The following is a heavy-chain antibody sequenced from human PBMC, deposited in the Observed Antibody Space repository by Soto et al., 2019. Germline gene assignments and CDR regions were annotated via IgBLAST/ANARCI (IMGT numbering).Heavy chain of an antibody. Sequence: QVQLVESGGGVVQPGRSLRLSCAASGFTFSSYGMHWVRQAPGKGLEGVAVIWYDGSNKYYAESVKGRFTISRDNSKNTLYLQMNSRRAEDTAVYYCAGGRVPAATDFDYWGQGTLVTVSS. J-gene: IGHJ4*02. CDR2: IWYDGSNK. D-gene: IGHD2-2*01. CDR1: GFTFSSYG. V-gene: IGHV3-33*01. CDR3: AGGRVPAATDFDY.